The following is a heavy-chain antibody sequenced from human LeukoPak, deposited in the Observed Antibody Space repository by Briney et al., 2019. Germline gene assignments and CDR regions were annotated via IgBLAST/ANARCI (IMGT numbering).Heavy chain of an antibody. J-gene: IGHJ6*03. CDR2: IGSSGSTI. V-gene: IGHV3-11*01. D-gene: IGHD6-13*01. CDR1: GFTFSDYY. Sequence: GGSLRLSCAASGFTFSDYYMSWIRQAPGKGLEWVSYIGSSGSTIYYADSVKGRFTISRDNAKNSLYLQMNSLRAEDTAVYYCARDGTLYSSSWYYYYYYYMDVWGKGTTVTISS. CDR3: ARDGTLYSSSWYYYYYYYMDV.